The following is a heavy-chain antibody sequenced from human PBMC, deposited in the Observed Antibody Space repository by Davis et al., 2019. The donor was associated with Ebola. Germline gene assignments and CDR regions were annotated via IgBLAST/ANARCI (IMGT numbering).Heavy chain of an antibody. CDR3: ARVRGVIVDLYYYYYGMDV. Sequence: ESLKISCAASGFTFSSYEMNWVRQPPGKGLEWIGEINHSGSTNYNPSLKSRVTISVDTSKNQFSLKLSSVTAADTAVYYCARVRGVIVDLYYYYYGMDVWGQGTTVTVSS. J-gene: IGHJ6*02. D-gene: IGHD3-10*01. CDR1: GFTFSSYE. V-gene: IGHV4-34*08. CDR2: INHSGST.